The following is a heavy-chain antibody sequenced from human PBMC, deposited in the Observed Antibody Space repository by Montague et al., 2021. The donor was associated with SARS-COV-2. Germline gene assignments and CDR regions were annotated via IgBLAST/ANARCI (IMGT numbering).Heavy chain of an antibody. CDR2: IFYNGST. J-gene: IGHJ1*01. Sequence: SETLSLTCTVSGGSISSFYWSWIRQPPGKGLEWIGYIFYNGSTNYNPSSESRVSMSADTSKKQFSLRLSSVTAADTAVYFCARGPVVRGVISPEYFQLWGQGTLVTVSS. CDR3: ARGPVVRGVISPEYFQL. D-gene: IGHD3-10*01. CDR1: GGSISSFY. V-gene: IGHV4-59*01.